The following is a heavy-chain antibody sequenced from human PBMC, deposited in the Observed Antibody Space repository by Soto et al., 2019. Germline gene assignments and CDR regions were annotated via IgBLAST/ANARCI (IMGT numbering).Heavy chain of an antibody. J-gene: IGHJ6*02. D-gene: IGHD2-15*01. V-gene: IGHV3-48*02. CDR1: GFTFSSYS. Sequence: GGSLRLSCAASGFTFSSYSMNWVRQAPGKGLEWVSYISSSSSTIYYADSVKGRFTISRDNAKNSLYLQMNSLRDEDTAVYYCARDGGYCSGGSCYSSYYYYYGMDVWGQGTTVTVSS. CDR3: ARDGGYCSGGSCYSSYYYYYGMDV. CDR2: ISSSSSTI.